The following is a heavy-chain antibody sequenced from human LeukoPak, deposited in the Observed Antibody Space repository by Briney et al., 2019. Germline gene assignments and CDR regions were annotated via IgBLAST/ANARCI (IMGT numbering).Heavy chain of an antibody. J-gene: IGHJ4*02. CDR2: INPDSGGT. CDR3: ARSGSGITMVRGVLPYFDY. CDR1: GYTFTGYY. Sequence: ASVKVSCKASGYTFTGYYMHWVRQAPGQGLEWMGWINPDSGGTNYAQKFQGRVTMTRDTSISTAYMELSRLRSDDTAVYYCARSGSGITMVRGVLPYFDYWGQGTLVTVSS. V-gene: IGHV1-2*02. D-gene: IGHD3-10*01.